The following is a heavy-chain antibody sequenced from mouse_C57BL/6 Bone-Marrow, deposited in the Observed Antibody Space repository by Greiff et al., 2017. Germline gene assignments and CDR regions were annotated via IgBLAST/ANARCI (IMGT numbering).Heavy chain of an antibody. V-gene: IGHV1-59*01. CDR2: IDPSDSYT. CDR1: GYTFTSYW. J-gene: IGHJ2*01. CDR3: ARSYDYDGAYFDY. D-gene: IGHD2-4*01. Sequence: QVQLQQPGAELVRPGTSVKLSCKASGYTFTSYWMHWVKQRPGQGLEWIGVIDPSDSYTNYNQKFKGQATLTVDTSSSTAYMQLSSLTSEDSAVYYCARSYDYDGAYFDYWGQGTTLTVSS.